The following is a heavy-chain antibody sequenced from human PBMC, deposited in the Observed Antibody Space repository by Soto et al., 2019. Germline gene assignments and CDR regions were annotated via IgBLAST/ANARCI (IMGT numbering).Heavy chain of an antibody. V-gene: IGHV4-4*02. CDR2: IYHSGST. D-gene: IGHD2-15*01. CDR3: ARAGYCSGGSCQNAFDI. Sequence: QVQLQESGPGLVKPSGTLSLTCAVSSGSISSSNWWRWVRQPPGKGLEWIGEIYHSGSTNYNPSLKSRVTISVDKSKNQFSLKLSSVTATDTAVYYCARAGYCSGGSCQNAFDIWGQGTMVTVSS. CDR1: SGSISSSNW. J-gene: IGHJ3*02.